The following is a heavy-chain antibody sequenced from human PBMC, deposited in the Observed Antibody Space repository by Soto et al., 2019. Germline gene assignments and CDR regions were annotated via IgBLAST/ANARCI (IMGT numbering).Heavy chain of an antibody. D-gene: IGHD1-26*01. CDR3: ARDRGVRWYFDL. J-gene: IGHJ2*01. V-gene: IGHV4-59*01. CDR1: GGSISSYY. Sequence: QVQLQESGPGLVKPSETLSLTCTVSGGSISSYYWSWIRQPPGKGLEWIGYIYYSGSTNYNPSLKSRVTISVDTSKNQFSLKLSSVTAADTVVYYCARDRGVRWYFDLWGRGTLVTVSS. CDR2: IYYSGST.